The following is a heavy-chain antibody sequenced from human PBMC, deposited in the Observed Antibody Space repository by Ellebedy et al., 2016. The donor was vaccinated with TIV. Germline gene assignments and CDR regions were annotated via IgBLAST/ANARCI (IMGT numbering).Heavy chain of an antibody. CDR3: ARRRIAARRGVNWFNP. V-gene: IGHV4-34*01. CDR2: INHSGST. Sequence: SETLSLXXAVYGGSFSGYYWGWIRQPPGKGLEWIGEINHSGSTNYNPSLKSRVTISVDTSKNQFSLKLSSVTAADTAVYYCARRRIAARRGVNWFNPWGQGTLVTVSS. CDR1: GGSFSGYY. J-gene: IGHJ5*02. D-gene: IGHD6-6*01.